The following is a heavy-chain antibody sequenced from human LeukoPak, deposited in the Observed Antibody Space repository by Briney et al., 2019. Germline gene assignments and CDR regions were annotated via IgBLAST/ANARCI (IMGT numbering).Heavy chain of an antibody. J-gene: IGHJ4*02. V-gene: IGHV3-21*01. CDR2: ISSSSRYI. Sequence: GGSLRLSCAASGLTFRIYSMNWVRQAPGKGLEWVSSISSSSRYIYYADSVKGRFTISRDNAKNSLYLQMNSLRTEDTAVYYCAREDIVAAYFEYWGQGTLVTVSS. D-gene: IGHD6-13*01. CDR3: AREDIVAAYFEY. CDR1: GLTFRIYS.